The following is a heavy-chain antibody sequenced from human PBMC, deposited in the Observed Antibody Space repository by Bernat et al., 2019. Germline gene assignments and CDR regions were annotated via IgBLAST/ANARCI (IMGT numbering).Heavy chain of an antibody. D-gene: IGHD6-13*01. Sequence: EVQLLESGGGLVQPGGSLRLSCAASGFTLSTYAMSWVRQAPGKGLEWVSAISGSGTSTYYADSVKGRFTISGDNSNNTVYLQMNSLRAEDTAVFYCAREGQLSYYYSGMDVWGQGTTVTVSS. CDR3: AREGQLSYYYSGMDV. CDR1: GFTLSTYA. V-gene: IGHV3-23*01. J-gene: IGHJ6*02. CDR2: ISGSGTST.